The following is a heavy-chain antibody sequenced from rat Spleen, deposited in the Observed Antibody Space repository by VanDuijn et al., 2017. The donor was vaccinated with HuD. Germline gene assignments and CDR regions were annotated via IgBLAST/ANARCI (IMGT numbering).Heavy chain of an antibody. CDR2: ISFDGSST. V-gene: IGHV5-29*01. CDR1: GFIFSDYG. J-gene: IGHJ2*01. Sequence: EVQLVEPGGGLVQPGRSLKLSCAASGFIFSDYGMAWVRQAPTKGLEWVATISFDGSSTYYRDSVKGRFTVARDNAKGTLYLQMDSLRSEDTATYYCERLMDYWGQGVMVTVSS. CDR3: ERLMDY.